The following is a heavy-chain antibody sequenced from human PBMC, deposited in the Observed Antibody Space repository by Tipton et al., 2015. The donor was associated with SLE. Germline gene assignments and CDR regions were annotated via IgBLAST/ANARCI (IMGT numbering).Heavy chain of an antibody. J-gene: IGHJ3*02. V-gene: IGHV4-59*01. CDR3: ARDPGYCSGGSCSDAFDI. D-gene: IGHD2-15*01. Sequence: TLSLTCTVSGGSISSYYWSWIRQPPGKGLEWIGYIYCSGSTNYNPSLKSRVTISVDTSKNQFSLKLSSVTAADTAVYYCARDPGYCSGGSCSDAFDIWGQGTMVTVSS. CDR2: IYCSGST. CDR1: GGSISSYY.